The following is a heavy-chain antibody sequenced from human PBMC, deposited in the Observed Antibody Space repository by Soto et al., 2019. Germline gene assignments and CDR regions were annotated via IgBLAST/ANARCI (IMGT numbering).Heavy chain of an antibody. D-gene: IGHD3-9*01. CDR1: GFTFSSYG. CDR2: ISYDGSNK. CDR3: ASEGPPFDWLPYYYYGMDV. V-gene: IGHV3-30*03. J-gene: IGHJ6*02. Sequence: PGGSLRLSCAASGFTFSSYGMHWVRQAPGKGLEWVAVISYDGSNKYYADSVKGRFTISRDNSKNTLYLQMNSLRSEDTAVYYCASEGPPFDWLPYYYYGMDVWGQGTTVTVSS.